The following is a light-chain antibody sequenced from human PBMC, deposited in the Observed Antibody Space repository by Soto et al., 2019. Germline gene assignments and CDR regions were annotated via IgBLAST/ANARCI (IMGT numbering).Light chain of an antibody. Sequence: EIVLTQSPATLSLSPGARATLSCRASQSVSSYLAWYQQKPGQAPRLLIYDASNSATGIPARFSGSGSGTDFTLTISSLEPEDFAVYYCQQRSNWPRTFCQGTKLEIK. CDR1: QSVSSY. V-gene: IGKV3-11*01. J-gene: IGKJ2*01. CDR2: DAS. CDR3: QQRSNWPRT.